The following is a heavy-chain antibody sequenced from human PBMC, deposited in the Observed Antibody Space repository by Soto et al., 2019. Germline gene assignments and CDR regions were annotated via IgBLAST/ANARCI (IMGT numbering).Heavy chain of an antibody. V-gene: IGHV4-34*02. J-gene: IGHJ4*02. CDR1: GGSFSDYY. CDR2: INHSGSA. D-gene: IGHD2-2*01. CDR3: ARGPRTVVLPGALSFFDN. Sequence: QVQLQQWGAGLLKPSETLSLTCAVHGGSFSDYYWNWIRQPPGKGLEWIGDINHSGSAKYNPSLNIRVTFSLDTSKNEFSLKLSSVTVADTAVYYCARGPRTVVLPGALSFFDNWGQGTLVTVSP.